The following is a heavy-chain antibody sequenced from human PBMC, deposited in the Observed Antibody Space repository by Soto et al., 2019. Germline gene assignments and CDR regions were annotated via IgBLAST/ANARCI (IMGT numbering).Heavy chain of an antibody. CDR3: AKDSLPCTNGVCYMSEFDY. CDR2: INPSGGST. D-gene: IGHD2-8*01. CDR1: GYTFTSYY. Sequence: GASVKVSCKASGYTFTSYYMHWVRQAPGQGLEWMGIINPSGGSTSYAQKFQGRVTMTRDTSTSTVYMELSSLRSEDTAVYYCAKDSLPCTNGVCYMSEFDYWGQGTQVTVSS. V-gene: IGHV1-46*01. J-gene: IGHJ4*02.